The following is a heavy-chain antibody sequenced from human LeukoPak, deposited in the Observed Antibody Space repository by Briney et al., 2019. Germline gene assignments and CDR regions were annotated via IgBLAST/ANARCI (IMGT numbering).Heavy chain of an antibody. Sequence: GGSLRLSCAPSGFTPSSYETKCVPEAPGKGLECVSYISSRGSTIYYADSVKGLFTISRDNAKNSLYLQMNSLRAEDTAVYYCARVDYDILTGYPHPTPYGMDVWGQGTTVTVSS. V-gene: IGHV3-48*03. CDR2: ISSRGSTI. J-gene: IGHJ6*02. D-gene: IGHD3-9*01. CDR1: GFTPSSYE. CDR3: ARVDYDILTGYPHPTPYGMDV.